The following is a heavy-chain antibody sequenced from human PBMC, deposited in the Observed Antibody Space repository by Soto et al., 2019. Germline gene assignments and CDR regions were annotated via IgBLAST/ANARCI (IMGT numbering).Heavy chain of an antibody. V-gene: IGHV3-30-3*01. D-gene: IGHD2-8*01. Sequence: TGGSLRLSCAASGCTFSSYAMHWVRQAPGKGLEWVAVISYDGSNKYYADSVKGRFTISRDNSKNTLYLQMNSLRAEDTAVYYCVRDSTYCTNGVCYTLHYFDYWGQGTLVTVSS. CDR2: ISYDGSNK. CDR1: GCTFSSYA. CDR3: VRDSTYCTNGVCYTLHYFDY. J-gene: IGHJ4*02.